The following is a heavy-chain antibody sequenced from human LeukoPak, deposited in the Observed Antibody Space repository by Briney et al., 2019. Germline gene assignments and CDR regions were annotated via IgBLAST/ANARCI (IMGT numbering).Heavy chain of an antibody. CDR1: DDFIRRES. V-gene: IGHV4-59*08. CDR2: ISYSGTT. Sequence: SETLSLTCTVSDDFIRRESWTWIRQPPGKGLEYIGYISYSGTTDYKPSLESRVTISRGPSKNQFSLSLTSVTAADTAVYFCARRSPSGSYYQYEYYFDYWGQGTLVTVSS. D-gene: IGHD3-10*01. CDR3: ARRSPSGSYYQYEYYFDY. J-gene: IGHJ4*02.